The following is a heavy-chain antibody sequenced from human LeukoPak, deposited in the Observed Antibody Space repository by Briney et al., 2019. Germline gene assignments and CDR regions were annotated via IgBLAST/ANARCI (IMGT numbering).Heavy chain of an antibody. CDR1: GGTFSSYT. V-gene: IGHV1-69*04. J-gene: IGHJ6*03. Sequence: ASVKVSCKASGGTFSSYTISWVRQAPGQGLEWMGRIIPILGIANYAQKFQGRATITADKSTSTAYMELSSLRSEDTAVYYCARDNYYDYYYMDVWGKGTTVTVSS. CDR3: ARDNYYDYYYMDV. CDR2: IIPILGIA.